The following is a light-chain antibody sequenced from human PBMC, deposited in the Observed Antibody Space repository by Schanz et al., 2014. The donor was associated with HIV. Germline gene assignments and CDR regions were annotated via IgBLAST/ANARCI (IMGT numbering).Light chain of an antibody. V-gene: IGLV2-14*03. CDR2: DVS. Sequence: QSALTQPASVSGSPGQSITISCTGASSDVGGDNYVSWYQQHPGRAPKLIIYDVSNRPSGVSNRFSGSKSGNTASLTISGLQAEDEADYYCCSYTTTSTYVFGAGTKLTVL. CDR1: SSDVGGDNY. J-gene: IGLJ1*01. CDR3: CSYTTTSTYV.